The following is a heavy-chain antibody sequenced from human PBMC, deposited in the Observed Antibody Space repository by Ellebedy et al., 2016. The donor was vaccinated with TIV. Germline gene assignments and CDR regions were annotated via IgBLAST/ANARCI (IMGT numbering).Heavy chain of an antibody. D-gene: IGHD2-21*02. CDR3: ARAPTAIFAHFYYYYYYMDV. V-gene: IGHV3-23*01. CDR1: GFTFSSYA. J-gene: IGHJ6*03. Sequence: GESLKISXAASGFTFSSYAMSWVRQAPGRRLEWVSAISGSGGSTHYVDSVRGRFTISRDNSKNPLYLQMTSLRAEDTAVYYCARAPTAIFAHFYYYYYYMDVWGKGTTVTVSS. CDR2: ISGSGGST.